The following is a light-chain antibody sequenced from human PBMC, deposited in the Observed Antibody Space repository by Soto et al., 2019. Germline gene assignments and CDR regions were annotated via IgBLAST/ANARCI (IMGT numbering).Light chain of an antibody. V-gene: IGKV3-11*01. CDR3: QQRSDWPLT. CDR1: QSVSNY. J-gene: IGKJ4*01. Sequence: DIVVTQSPATLSLSPGERVTLSSRASQSVSNYLAWYQQKPGQAPRLLIYDASKRATGIPARFSGRGSGTDFTLTISSLEPEDFAVYYCQQRSDWPLTFGGGTKVDIK. CDR2: DAS.